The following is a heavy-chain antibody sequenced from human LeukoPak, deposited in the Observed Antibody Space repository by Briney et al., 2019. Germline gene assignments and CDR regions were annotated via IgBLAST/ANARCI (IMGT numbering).Heavy chain of an antibody. D-gene: IGHD2-8*01. V-gene: IGHV4-34*01. CDR3: AREGVLADFGY. CDR1: GGSFSGYY. CDR2: INHSGST. Sequence: SETLSLTCAVYGGSFSGYYWSWIRQPPGKGLEWIGEINHSGSTNYNPSLKSRVTMSVDTSKNQFSLKLSSVTAADTAVYYCAREGVLADFGYWGQGTLVTVSS. J-gene: IGHJ4*02.